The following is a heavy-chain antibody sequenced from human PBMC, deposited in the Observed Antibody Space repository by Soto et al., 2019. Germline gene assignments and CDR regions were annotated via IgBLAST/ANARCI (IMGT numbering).Heavy chain of an antibody. CDR1: GGTFSSYA. Sequence: SVKVSCKASGGTFSSYAISWVRQAPGQGLEWMGGIIPIFGTANYAQKFQGRVTITADESTSTAYMELSSLRSEDTAVYYCARGTYDYVWGSYRPNYFAYWGQGTLVTVSS. D-gene: IGHD3-16*02. CDR2: IIPIFGTA. CDR3: ARGTYDYVWGSYRPNYFAY. V-gene: IGHV1-69*13. J-gene: IGHJ4*02.